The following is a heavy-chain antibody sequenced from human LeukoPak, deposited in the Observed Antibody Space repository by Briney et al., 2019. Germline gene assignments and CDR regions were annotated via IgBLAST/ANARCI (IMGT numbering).Heavy chain of an antibody. CDR1: GGSISSRNW. J-gene: IGHJ6*02. CDR2: IYHSGSI. V-gene: IGHV4-4*02. Sequence: SETLSLTCAVSGGSISSRNWWSWVRQPPGKGLEWIGEIYHSGSINYNPSLKSRVTISVDKSKNQLSLRLTSVTAADTAVYYCASYDFWSGYYGMDVWGQGTTVTVSS. CDR3: ASYDFWSGYYGMDV. D-gene: IGHD3-3*01.